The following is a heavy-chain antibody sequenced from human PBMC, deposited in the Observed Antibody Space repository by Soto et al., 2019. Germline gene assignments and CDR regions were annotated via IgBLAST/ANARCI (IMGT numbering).Heavy chain of an antibody. CDR3: VRDGTKTLRDWFDP. CDR1: GASISGFY. V-gene: IGHV4-4*07. CDR2: IYATGTT. J-gene: IGHJ5*02. Sequence: KPSETLSLTCTVSGASISGFYWSWIRKSAGKGLEWIGRIYATGTTDYNPSLKSRVMMSVDTSKKQFSLKLRSVTAADTAVYYCVRDGTKTLRDWFDPCGQGLSVTVSS. D-gene: IGHD1-1*01.